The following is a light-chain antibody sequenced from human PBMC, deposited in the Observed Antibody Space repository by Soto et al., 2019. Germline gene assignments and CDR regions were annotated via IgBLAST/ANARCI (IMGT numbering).Light chain of an antibody. Sequence: DIQMTQSPSTLSASVGDRVTITCRASQSISSWLDWYQQKPGKAPKLLIYKASSLESGVPSRFSGSGSGTEFTLTISSLQPDDFATYYCQQYNSYSYTFGQWTKLEIK. J-gene: IGKJ2*01. V-gene: IGKV1-5*03. CDR1: QSISSW. CDR3: QQYNSYSYT. CDR2: KAS.